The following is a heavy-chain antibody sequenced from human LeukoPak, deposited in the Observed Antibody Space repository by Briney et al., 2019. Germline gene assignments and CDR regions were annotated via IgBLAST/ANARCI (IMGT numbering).Heavy chain of an antibody. Sequence: GGSLRLSCAASGFTVSSNYMSWVRQAPGKGLEWVSSITSSGSHIYYADSVKGRFTISRDNAKNSLYLQMSSLRAEDTAVYYCARAPDTAMVGFDYWGQGTLVTVSS. CDR2: ITSSGSHI. CDR1: GFTVSSNY. J-gene: IGHJ4*02. D-gene: IGHD5-18*01. CDR3: ARAPDTAMVGFDY. V-gene: IGHV3-21*01.